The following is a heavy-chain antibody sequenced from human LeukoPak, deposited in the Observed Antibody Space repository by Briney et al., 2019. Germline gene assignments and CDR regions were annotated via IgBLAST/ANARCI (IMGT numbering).Heavy chain of an antibody. D-gene: IGHD4-11*01. Sequence: GGSLRLSCAASGFTFSSYWMSWVRQAPGKRLEWVANIKQDGSEKYYVDSVKGRFTISRDNARNSLFLQMNSLRAEDTAVYYCAGMGTYSVGWFDPWGQGTLVTVSS. CDR2: IKQDGSEK. CDR3: AGMGTYSVGWFDP. J-gene: IGHJ5*02. V-gene: IGHV3-7*01. CDR1: GFTFSSYW.